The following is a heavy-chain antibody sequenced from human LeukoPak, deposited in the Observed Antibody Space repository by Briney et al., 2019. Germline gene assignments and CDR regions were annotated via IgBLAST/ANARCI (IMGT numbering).Heavy chain of an antibody. CDR1: GGSISNGDYY. CDR2: IYYSGST. V-gene: IGHV4-30-4*01. J-gene: IGHJ5*02. CDR3: ARGAYDFWSGYQNWFDP. D-gene: IGHD3-3*01. Sequence: SETLSLTCTVSGGSISNGDYYWSWIRQPPGKGLEWIGYIYYSGSTYYNPSLKSRVTISVDTSKNQFSLKLSSVTAADTAVYYCARGAYDFWSGYQNWFDPWGQGTLVTVSS.